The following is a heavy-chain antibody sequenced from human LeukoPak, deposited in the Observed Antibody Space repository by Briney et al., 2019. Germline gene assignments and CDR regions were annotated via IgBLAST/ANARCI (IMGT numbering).Heavy chain of an antibody. CDR1: GFTFSNYG. CDR2: ISSRSTYI. J-gene: IGHJ4*02. CDR3: ARVISNYGNY. Sequence: PGGSLRLSCAASGFTFSNYGMHWVRQAPGKGLEWVSSISSRSTYIYYADSVKGRVTISRDNAKNSLYLQMNSLRAEDTAVYYCARVISNYGNYWGQGALVTVSS. D-gene: IGHD4-11*01. V-gene: IGHV3-21*04.